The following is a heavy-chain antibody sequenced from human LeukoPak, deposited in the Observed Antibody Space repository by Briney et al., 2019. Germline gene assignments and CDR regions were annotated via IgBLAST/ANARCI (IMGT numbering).Heavy chain of an antibody. CDR1: GFTFSSYG. CDR2: IRFDGSNK. Sequence: PGRSLRLSCAATGFTFSSYGMHWVRQAPGKGLQWVAFIRFDGSNKYYADSVKGRFTISSDSSKNTLYLHMTSLRTEDTVAYYCAKDIDYGDQNGPFDYWGQGALVSVSS. CDR3: AKDIDYGDQNGPFDY. D-gene: IGHD4-17*01. J-gene: IGHJ4*02. V-gene: IGHV3-30*02.